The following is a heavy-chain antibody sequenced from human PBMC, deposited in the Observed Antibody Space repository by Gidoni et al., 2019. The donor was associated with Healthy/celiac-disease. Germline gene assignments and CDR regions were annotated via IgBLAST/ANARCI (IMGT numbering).Heavy chain of an antibody. CDR2: IIPIFGTA. D-gene: IGHD3-22*01. V-gene: IGHV1-69*01. CDR3: ARDPALGYDSSGYYGHLPGFQH. J-gene: IGHJ1*01. CDR1: GGTFSSYA. Sequence: QVQLVQSGAEVKKPGSSVKVSCKASGGTFSSYAISWVRQAPGQGLEWMGGIIPIFGTANYAQKFQGRVTITADESTSTAYMELSSLRSEDTAVYYCARDPALGYDSSGYYGHLPGFQHWGQGTLVTVSS.